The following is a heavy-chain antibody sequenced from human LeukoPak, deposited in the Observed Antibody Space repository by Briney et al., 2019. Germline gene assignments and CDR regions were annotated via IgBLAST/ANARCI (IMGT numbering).Heavy chain of an antibody. Sequence: PSETLSLTCTVSGGSISSTTCYWAWCRQPPGKGLGGIGSSYKTGSTNDSPSRQSGVFISVDTSNNRLSLKLSSVTAADTAVYFCTRHQPNNYGPGTPLDFWGQGTLVSVSS. CDR3: TRHQPNNYGPGTPLDF. D-gene: IGHD3-10*01. J-gene: IGHJ4*02. CDR2: SYKTGST. CDR1: GGSISSTTCY. V-gene: IGHV4-39*01.